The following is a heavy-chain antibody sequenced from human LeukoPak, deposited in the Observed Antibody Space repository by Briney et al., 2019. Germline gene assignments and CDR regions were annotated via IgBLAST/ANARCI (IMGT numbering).Heavy chain of an antibody. V-gene: IGHV4-59*08. CDR3: ARHPSYYYDSSGLGWYFDL. CDR1: GGSISSYY. CDR2: IYYSGST. D-gene: IGHD3-22*01. Sequence: SETLSLTCTVSGGSISSYYWSWIRQPPGKGLEWMGYIYYSGSTNYNPSLKSRVTISVDTSKNQFSLKLSSVTAADTAVYYCARHPSYYYDSSGLGWYFDLWGRGTLVTVSS. J-gene: IGHJ2*01.